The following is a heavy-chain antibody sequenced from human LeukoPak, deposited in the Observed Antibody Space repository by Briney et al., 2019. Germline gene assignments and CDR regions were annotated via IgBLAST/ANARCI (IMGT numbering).Heavy chain of an antibody. CDR2: IRFDGTNK. CDR3: ANQVVWLGEGYYMDI. J-gene: IGHJ6*03. D-gene: IGHD3-10*01. V-gene: IGHV3-30*02. CDR1: GFTFSNYG. Sequence: GGSLRLSCVASGFTFSNYGIHWVRQAPGKGLEWVAFIRFDGTNKYHADSVKGRFTISRDNSKNTLYLQMNSLRAEDKAVYYCANQVVWLGEGYYMDIWGKGTTVTISS.